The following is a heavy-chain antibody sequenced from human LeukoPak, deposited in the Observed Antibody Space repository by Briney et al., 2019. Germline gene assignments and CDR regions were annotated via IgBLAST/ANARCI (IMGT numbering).Heavy chain of an antibody. CDR3: GRFGYVAAVDS. D-gene: IGHD2-15*01. V-gene: IGHV3-7*01. J-gene: IGHJ4*02. CDR2: IEPAGSAT. CDR1: GFTFSSYW. Sequence: GGSLRLSCTASGFTFSSYWMTWVRQAPGKGLEWVANIEPAGSATYYVDSVKGRFTISRDNAKNLLYLQMNSLRAEDSAVYHCGRFGYVAAVDSWGQGALVTVSS.